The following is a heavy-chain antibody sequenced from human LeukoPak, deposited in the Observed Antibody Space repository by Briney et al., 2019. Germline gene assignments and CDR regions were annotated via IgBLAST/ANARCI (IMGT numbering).Heavy chain of an antibody. CDR1: GVSISSYY. D-gene: IGHD3-16*01. J-gene: IGHJ4*02. Sequence: SETLSLTCTVSGVSISSYYWSWIRQPPGKGLEWIGYIYYSGSTNYNPSLKSRVTISVDTSKNQFSLKLSSVTVADTALYYCARHDLDWGSFGHWGQGTLVTVSS. V-gene: IGHV4-59*08. CDR3: ARHDLDWGSFGH. CDR2: IYYSGST.